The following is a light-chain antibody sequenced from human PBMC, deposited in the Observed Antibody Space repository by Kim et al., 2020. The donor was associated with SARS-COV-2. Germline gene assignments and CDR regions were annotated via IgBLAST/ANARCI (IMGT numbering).Light chain of an antibody. CDR2: DAS. CDR1: QSISSSY. J-gene: IGKJ2*01. V-gene: IGKV3-20*01. Sequence: EIVLTQSPGTLSLSPGERATLSCRASQSISSSYLAWYQQKPGQAPRLLIYDASTRAAGIPDRFSGSGSGTDFTVTISRLKPEDFAVYYCQQYSSSPQTFGQGTKLEI. CDR3: QQYSSSPQT.